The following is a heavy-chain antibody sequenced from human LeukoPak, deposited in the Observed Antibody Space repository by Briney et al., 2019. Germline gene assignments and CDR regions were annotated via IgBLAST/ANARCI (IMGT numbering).Heavy chain of an antibody. V-gene: IGHV4-30-4*07. Sequence: SETLSLTCAVSGGSISSGDYSWSWIRQPPGKGLEWIGYMYYSGSTYSNLSLKSRVTISVDTSKNQFSLKLSSVTAADTAVYYCARGLDTNDWSDAFDIWGQGTMVTVSS. CDR2: MYYSGST. CDR1: GGSISSGDYS. D-gene: IGHD2-21*01. CDR3: ARGLDTNDWSDAFDI. J-gene: IGHJ3*02.